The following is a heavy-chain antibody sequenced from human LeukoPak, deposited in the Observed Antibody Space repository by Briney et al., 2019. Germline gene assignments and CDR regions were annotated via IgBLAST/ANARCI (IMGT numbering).Heavy chain of an antibody. Sequence: PGRSLRLSCTASGSTFGDYAMSWVRQAPGKGLEWVGFIRSKAYGGTTEYAASVKGRFTISRDDSKSIAYLQMNSLKTEDTAVYYCTRDDYGGFFSDYWGQGTLVTVSS. CDR2: IRSKAYGGTT. CDR1: GSTFGDYA. CDR3: TRDDYGGFFSDY. V-gene: IGHV3-49*04. J-gene: IGHJ4*02. D-gene: IGHD4-23*01.